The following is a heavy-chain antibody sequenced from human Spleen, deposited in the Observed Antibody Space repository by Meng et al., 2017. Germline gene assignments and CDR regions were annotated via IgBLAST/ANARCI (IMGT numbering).Heavy chain of an antibody. J-gene: IGHJ3*02. CDR3: ARGGAAGYYDSSGYYFDALDI. CDR1: GYTFNSYG. Sequence: ASVKVSCKASGYTFNSYGVSWVRQAPGQGLEWMGWISGYNGDTNYAQKLQGRVTLTTDTATGTAYMELRSLRSDDTAVYYCARGGAAGYYDSSGYYFDALDIWGQGTLVTVSS. D-gene: IGHD3-22*01. CDR2: ISGYNGDT. V-gene: IGHV1-18*01.